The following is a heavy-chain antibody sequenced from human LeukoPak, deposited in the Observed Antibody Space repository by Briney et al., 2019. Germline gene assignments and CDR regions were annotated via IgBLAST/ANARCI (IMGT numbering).Heavy chain of an antibody. CDR1: GFTFNSYA. V-gene: IGHV3-23*01. J-gene: IGHJ3*02. Sequence: LTGGSLRLSCAASGFTFNSYAMSWVRQAPGKGLEWVSAISGSGGSTSYAESVKGRFTISRDNSKNTLYLQMNSLRAEDTAVYYCAKDGRRGYYYDSSGYPHGAFDIWGQGTMVTVSS. CDR2: ISGSGGST. CDR3: AKDGRRGYYYDSSGYPHGAFDI. D-gene: IGHD3-22*01.